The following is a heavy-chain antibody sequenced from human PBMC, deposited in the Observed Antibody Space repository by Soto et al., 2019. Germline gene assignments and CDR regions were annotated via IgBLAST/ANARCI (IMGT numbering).Heavy chain of an antibody. V-gene: IGHV3-64D*06. CDR2: IGANGDAT. D-gene: IGHD3-9*01. CDR3: VKVDWSSVDC. J-gene: IGHJ4*02. CDR1: GCTFQNYV. Sequence: GGSLRLSCSASGCTFQNYVIHWVRQAPGKGLEYVSAIGANGDATYADSVKGRFSISRDNSKNSLFLQITNVPFEDTATYFCVKVDWSSVDCWGQGALVNVSS.